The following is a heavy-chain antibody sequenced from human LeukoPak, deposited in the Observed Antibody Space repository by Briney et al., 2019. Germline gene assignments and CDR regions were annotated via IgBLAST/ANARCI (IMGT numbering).Heavy chain of an antibody. CDR2: IRYDGSNK. J-gene: IGHJ4*02. D-gene: IGHD3-3*01. CDR1: GFTFSSYW. V-gene: IGHV3-30*02. CDR3: AKDILVLRFLEWLEGDY. Sequence: GGSLRLSCAASGFTFSSYWMSWVRQAPGKGLEWVAFIRYDGSNKYYADSVKGRFTISRDNSKNTLYLQMNSLRAEDTAVYYCAKDILVLRFLEWLEGDYWGQGTLVTVSS.